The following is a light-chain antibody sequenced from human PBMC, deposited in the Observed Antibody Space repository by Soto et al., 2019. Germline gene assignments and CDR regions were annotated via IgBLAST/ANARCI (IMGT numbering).Light chain of an antibody. Sequence: IQMTQSPSSLSASVGDRVTITCRASQSFSSYLNWYQQKPGKSPKLLIYAASNLQSGVPSRFSGSGSGTDFTLTISSLQPEDFATYYCLQEFNYPRTFGQGNKVDIK. CDR2: AAS. V-gene: IGKV1-6*01. J-gene: IGKJ1*01. CDR3: LQEFNYPRT. CDR1: QSFSSY.